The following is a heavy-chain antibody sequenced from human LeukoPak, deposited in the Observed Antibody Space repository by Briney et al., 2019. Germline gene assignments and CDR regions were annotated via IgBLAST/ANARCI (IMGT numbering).Heavy chain of an antibody. Sequence: GGSLSLSCEAPGLTFVGFGLSWAGKPPGKGLEGVANIKQDGSEKYYVDSVKGRFTISRDNAKNSLYLQMNSLRAEDTAVYYCARIGSSWTYFDYWGQGTLVTVSS. CDR3: ARIGSSWTYFDY. CDR1: GLTFVGFG. V-gene: IGHV3-7*01. CDR2: IKQDGSEK. J-gene: IGHJ4*02. D-gene: IGHD6-13*01.